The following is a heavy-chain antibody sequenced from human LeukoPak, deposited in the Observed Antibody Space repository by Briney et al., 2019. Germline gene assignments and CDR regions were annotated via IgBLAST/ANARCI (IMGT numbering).Heavy chain of an antibody. CDR1: GFTFSSYA. V-gene: IGHV3-64*01. CDR2: ISSNGGST. Sequence: PGGSLRLSCTASGFTFSSYAMHWVRQAPGKGLEYVSTISSNGGSTYYANSVKGRFTISRDNSKNTLYLQMGSLRAEDMAVYYCARTSGSYVGAYQFWGQGTLVTVSS. CDR3: ARTSGSYVGAYQF. J-gene: IGHJ4*02. D-gene: IGHD1-26*01.